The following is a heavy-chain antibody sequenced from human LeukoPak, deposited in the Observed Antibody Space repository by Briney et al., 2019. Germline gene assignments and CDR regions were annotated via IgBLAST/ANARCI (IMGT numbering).Heavy chain of an antibody. Sequence: KPGGSLRLSCAASGFTFSDYYMSWIRQAPGKGLEWVSYISSSGSTIYYADSVKGRFTISRDNAKNSLYLQLNSLRAEDTAVYYCARDKYNYYDSSGYYYPTEEGDFDYWGQGTLVTVSS. V-gene: IGHV3-11*04. J-gene: IGHJ4*02. CDR1: GFTFSDYY. CDR2: ISSSGSTI. D-gene: IGHD3-22*01. CDR3: ARDKYNYYDSSGYYYPTEEGDFDY.